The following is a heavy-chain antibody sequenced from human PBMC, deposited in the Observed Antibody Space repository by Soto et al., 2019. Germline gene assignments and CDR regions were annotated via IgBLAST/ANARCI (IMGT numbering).Heavy chain of an antibody. V-gene: IGHV4-59*01. D-gene: IGHD3-9*01. CDR1: GGSISSYY. CDR3: ARALAIRDAFDI. CDR2: IYYSGST. J-gene: IGHJ3*02. Sequence: SETLSLTCTVSGGSISSYYWSWIRQPPGKGLEWIGYIYYSGSTNYNPSLKSRVTISVDTSKNQFSLKLSSVTAADTAVYYCARALAIRDAFDIWGQGTMVTVS.